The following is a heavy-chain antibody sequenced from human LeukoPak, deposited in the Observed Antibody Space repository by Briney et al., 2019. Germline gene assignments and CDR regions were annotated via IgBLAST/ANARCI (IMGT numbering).Heavy chain of an antibody. CDR2: ISSGGTSI. CDR1: GFPFSDFY. Sequence: GGSLRLSCTASGFPFSDFYMAWIRQPPGRGLEYIAYISSGGTSISYADSVRGRFTISRDNAKNSLYLQMNSLRAEDTAVYYCARNEMAAGSFDYWGQGTLVTVSS. CDR3: ARNEMAAGSFDY. V-gene: IGHV3-11*04. D-gene: IGHD6-13*01. J-gene: IGHJ4*02.